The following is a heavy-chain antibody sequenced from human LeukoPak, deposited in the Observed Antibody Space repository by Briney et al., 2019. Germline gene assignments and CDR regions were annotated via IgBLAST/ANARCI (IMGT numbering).Heavy chain of an antibody. Sequence: ASVKVSCTASGYTFTGYYMHWVRQAPGQGLEWMGWINPNSGGTNYAQKFQGRVTMTRDTSISTAYMELSRLRSDDTAVYYCAREGAGYGDDTYYFDYWGQGTLVTVSS. CDR3: AREGAGYGDDTYYFDY. J-gene: IGHJ4*02. CDR1: GYTFTGYY. D-gene: IGHD4-17*01. CDR2: INPNSGGT. V-gene: IGHV1-2*02.